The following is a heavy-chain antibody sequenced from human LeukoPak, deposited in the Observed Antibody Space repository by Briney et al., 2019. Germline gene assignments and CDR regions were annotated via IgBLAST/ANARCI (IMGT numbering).Heavy chain of an antibody. D-gene: IGHD4-17*01. CDR3: AGGTYALDF. CDR2: IFYDGSHN. Sequence: GGSLRLSCAASGFTFSSYGMHWVRQAPGKGLESVALIFYDGSHNYYADSVKGRFTISRDNSKYTLYLQMNSLRAEDTAVYYCAGGTYALDFWGQGTLVTVSS. J-gene: IGHJ4*02. CDR1: GFTFSSYG. V-gene: IGHV3-33*01.